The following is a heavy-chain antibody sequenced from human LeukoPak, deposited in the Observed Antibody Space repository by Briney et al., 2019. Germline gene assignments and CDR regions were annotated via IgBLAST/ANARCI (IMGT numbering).Heavy chain of an antibody. CDR1: GGAISSYY. D-gene: IGHD3-10*01. CDR3: ARQGFADPHGPFDY. V-gene: IGHV4-59*08. Sequence: SETLSLTCTVSGGAISSYYWSWIRQPPGKGLEWIGYIYYSGSTNYNPSLKSRVTISVDTSKNQFSLKLSSVTAADTAVYYCARQGFADPHGPFDYWGQGTLVTVSS. J-gene: IGHJ4*02. CDR2: IYYSGST.